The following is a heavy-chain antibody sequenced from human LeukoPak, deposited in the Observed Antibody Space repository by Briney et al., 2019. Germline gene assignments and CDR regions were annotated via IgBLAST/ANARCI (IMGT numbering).Heavy chain of an antibody. V-gene: IGHV3-33*01. CDR1: GFTFSSYG. Sequence: GRSLRLSCAASGFTFSSYGMHWVRQAPGKGLEWVAVIWYDGSNKYYADSVKGRFTISRDNSKNTLYLQMNSLGAEDTAVYYCAREFATSGLYFDYWGQGTLVTVSS. CDR2: IWYDGSNK. D-gene: IGHD1-26*01. J-gene: IGHJ4*02. CDR3: AREFATSGLYFDY.